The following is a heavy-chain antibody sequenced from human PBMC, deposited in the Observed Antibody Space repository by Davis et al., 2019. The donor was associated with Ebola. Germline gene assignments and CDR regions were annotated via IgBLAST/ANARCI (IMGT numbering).Heavy chain of an antibody. CDR1: GFTFSSYC. CDR3: ARDGEQLVLGFDY. Sequence: GESLKISCAASGFTFSSYCMSCVRQAPGTGLECVSSISSRSCYIYYADSVNGRFTISTDNAKNSLYLQMNSLRAEDTAVYYCARDGEQLVLGFDYWGQGTLVTVSS. D-gene: IGHD6-6*01. CDR2: ISSRSCYI. J-gene: IGHJ4*02. V-gene: IGHV3-21*01.